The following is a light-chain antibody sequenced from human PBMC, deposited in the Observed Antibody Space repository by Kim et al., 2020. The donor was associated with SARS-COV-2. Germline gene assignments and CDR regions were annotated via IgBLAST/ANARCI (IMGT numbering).Light chain of an antibody. J-gene: IGLJ1*01. Sequence: GQRVTISCTGGSSNIGAGYDIHWYQHLPGTAPKLLIYDNNNRPSGVPDRFSGSKSDSSASLAITGLQAEDEADYYCQSYDRSLIFVFGTGTKVTVL. CDR1: SSNIGAGYD. CDR3: QSYDRSLIFV. V-gene: IGLV1-40*01. CDR2: DNN.